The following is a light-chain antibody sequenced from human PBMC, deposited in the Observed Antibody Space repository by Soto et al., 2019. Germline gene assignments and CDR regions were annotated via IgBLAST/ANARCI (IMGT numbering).Light chain of an antibody. V-gene: IGLV2-14*01. CDR1: SSDVGGYNY. CDR2: DVS. CDR3: SSYTSSSTLD. Sequence: QSALTQPASVSGSPGQSITISCTGTSSDVGGYNYVSWYQQHPGKAPKLMIYDVSNRPSGVSNRFSGSKSGNTASLTISGLQAEDEADYYCSSYTSSSTLDIGGGTKVT. J-gene: IGLJ2*01.